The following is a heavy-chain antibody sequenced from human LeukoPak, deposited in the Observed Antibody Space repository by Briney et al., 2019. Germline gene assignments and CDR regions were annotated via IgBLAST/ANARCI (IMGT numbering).Heavy chain of an antibody. Sequence: SETLSLTCSVSGGSISGYYWSWIRQPAGKGLEWIGRIYTSGSTNYNPSLKSRITISVDTSKNQFSLKLTSVTAADTAVYYCASSIAARVYWGPGTLVTVSS. CDR1: GGSISGYY. CDR2: IYTSGST. J-gene: IGHJ4*02. CDR3: ASSIAARVY. V-gene: IGHV4-4*07. D-gene: IGHD6-6*01.